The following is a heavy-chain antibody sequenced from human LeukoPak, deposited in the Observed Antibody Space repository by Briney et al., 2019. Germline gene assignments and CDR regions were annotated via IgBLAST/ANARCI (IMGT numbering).Heavy chain of an antibody. Sequence: PGGSLRLSCAASGFTFSSYAMSWVRQAPGKGLEWVSAISGSGGSTYYADSVKGRFTISRDNSKNTLYLQMNSLRAEDTAVYYCARDPTRYSGYDFDPSLHRNWFDPWGQGTLVTVSS. CDR3: ARDPTRYSGYDFDPSLHRNWFDP. J-gene: IGHJ5*02. V-gene: IGHV3-23*01. D-gene: IGHD5-12*01. CDR1: GFTFSSYA. CDR2: ISGSGGST.